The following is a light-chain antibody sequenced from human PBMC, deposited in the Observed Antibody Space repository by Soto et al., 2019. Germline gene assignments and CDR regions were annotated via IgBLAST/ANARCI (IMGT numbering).Light chain of an antibody. V-gene: IGLV2-23*01. CDR1: SSDVGSYNL. CDR3: CSYAGSSTWV. J-gene: IGLJ3*02. Sequence: QSALTQPASVSGSPGQSITISCTGTSSDVGSYNLVSWYQQHPGKAPKLMIYEGSKRPSGVSNRFSGSKSGNTASLTISGLQAEDEADYYCCSYAGSSTWVFGGVTNLTVL. CDR2: EGS.